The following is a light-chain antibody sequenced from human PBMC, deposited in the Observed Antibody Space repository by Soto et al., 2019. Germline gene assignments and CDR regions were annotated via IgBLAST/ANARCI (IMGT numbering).Light chain of an antibody. CDR1: SSDVGGYSY. Sequence: QSALTQPASVSGSPGQSITISCTGTSSDVGGYSYVSWYQQHPGKAPKLMIYDVSDRPSGVSNRFSGSQSGNTASLPISGLRAEDEADYDCSSFTSSSTLGVFGGGTKVTVL. CDR2: DVS. V-gene: IGLV2-14*03. CDR3: SSFTSSSTLGV. J-gene: IGLJ3*02.